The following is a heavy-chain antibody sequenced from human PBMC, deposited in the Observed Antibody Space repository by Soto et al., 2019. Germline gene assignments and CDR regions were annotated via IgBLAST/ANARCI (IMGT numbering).Heavy chain of an antibody. CDR2: IYHSGST. D-gene: IGHD3-10*01. CDR1: GGSISSGGYS. J-gene: IGHJ3*02. V-gene: IGHV4-30-2*01. CDR3: ARAGEEWFGEGAFDI. Sequence: QLQLQESGSGLVKPSQTLSLTCAVSGGSISSGGYSWSWIRQPPGKGLEWIGYIYHSGSTYYNPSIKRRVTISVDTSKNQFSLKLNSVTAADTAVYYGARAGEEWFGEGAFDIWGQGTMVTVSS.